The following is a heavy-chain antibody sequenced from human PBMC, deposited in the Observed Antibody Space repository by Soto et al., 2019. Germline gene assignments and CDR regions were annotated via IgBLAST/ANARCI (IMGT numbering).Heavy chain of an antibody. J-gene: IGHJ6*02. Sequence: GSLRLSCAASGFTFSSYWMSWVRQAPGKGLEWVANIKQDGSEKYYVDSVKGRFTISRDNAKNSLYLQMNSLRAEDTAVYYCARLDVVRSVWELLPNYYYYYGMDVWGQGTTVTVSS. V-gene: IGHV3-7*05. CDR2: IKQDGSEK. CDR3: ARLDVVRSVWELLPNYYYYYGMDV. D-gene: IGHD1-26*01. CDR1: GFTFSSYW.